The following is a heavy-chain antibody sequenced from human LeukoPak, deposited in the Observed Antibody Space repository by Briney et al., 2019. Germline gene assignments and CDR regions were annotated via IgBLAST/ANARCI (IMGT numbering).Heavy chain of an antibody. D-gene: IGHD4-17*01. CDR1: GFTFSSYG. CDR3: AKGARDYGEYYFDY. CDR2: ISGSGGST. V-gene: IGHV3-23*01. Sequence: PGGTLRLSCAASGFTFSSYGMSWVRQAPGKGLEWVSAISGSGGSTYYADSVKGRFTISRDNSKNTLYLQMNSLRAEDTAVYYCAKGARDYGEYYFDYWGQGTLVTVSS. J-gene: IGHJ4*02.